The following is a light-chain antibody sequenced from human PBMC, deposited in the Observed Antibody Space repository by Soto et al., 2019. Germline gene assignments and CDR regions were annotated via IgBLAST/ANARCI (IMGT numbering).Light chain of an antibody. Sequence: DIQMTQSPSTLSASVGDTVTITCRASESIDNWLAWYQQKPGKAPKLLIFAASTLVRGVPSRFSGRGSGTEFTVTISSLQADDYATFYCQQYHTDWTFGQGTKVDIK. J-gene: IGKJ1*01. CDR2: AAS. V-gene: IGKV1-5*01. CDR3: QQYHTDWT. CDR1: ESIDNW.